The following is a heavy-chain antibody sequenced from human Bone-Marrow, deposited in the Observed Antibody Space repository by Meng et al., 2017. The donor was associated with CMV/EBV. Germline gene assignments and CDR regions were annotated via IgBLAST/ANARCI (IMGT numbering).Heavy chain of an antibody. D-gene: IGHD3-3*01. CDR1: GYTFTGYY. CDR2: INPSGGNA. Sequence: ASVKVSCKASGYTFTGYYIHWVRQAPGQGLEWMGIINPSGGNAGYAQKFQGRVTMTRDTSTTTVYMELSSLGSDDTAVYYCARELRDTYNFDYWGQGTLVTFSS. CDR3: ARELRDTYNFDY. J-gene: IGHJ4*02. V-gene: IGHV1-46*01.